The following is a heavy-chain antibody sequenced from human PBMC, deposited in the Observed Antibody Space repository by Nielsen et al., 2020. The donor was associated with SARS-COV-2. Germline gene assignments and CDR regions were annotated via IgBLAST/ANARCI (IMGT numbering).Heavy chain of an antibody. Sequence: GESLKISCAASGFTFSDYYMSWIRQAPGRGLEWVSYISSSSSYTNYADSVKGRFTISRDNAKNSLYLQMNSLRAEDTAVYYCARDAIYYAPEPRAFDIWGQGTMVTVSS. D-gene: IGHD3-10*01. CDR2: ISSSSSYT. J-gene: IGHJ3*02. CDR1: GFTFSDYY. V-gene: IGHV3-11*05. CDR3: ARDAIYYAPEPRAFDI.